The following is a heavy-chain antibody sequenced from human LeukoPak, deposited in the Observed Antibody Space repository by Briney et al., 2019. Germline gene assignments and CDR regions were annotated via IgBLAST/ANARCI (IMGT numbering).Heavy chain of an antibody. CDR2: IWYDGSNK. J-gene: IGHJ6*02. D-gene: IGHD2-21*02. CDR1: GFTFSSYG. Sequence: GGSLRLSCAASGFTFSSYGMHWVRQAPGKGLEWVAVIWYDGSNKYYADSVKGRFTISRDNSKNTLYLQMNSLRAEDTAVYYCARDGVVVTANLKYYYYGMDVWGQGTTVTVSS. CDR3: ARDGVVVTANLKYYYYGMDV. V-gene: IGHV3-33*01.